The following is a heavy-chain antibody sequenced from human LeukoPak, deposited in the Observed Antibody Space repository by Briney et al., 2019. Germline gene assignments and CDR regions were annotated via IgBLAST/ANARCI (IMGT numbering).Heavy chain of an antibody. CDR1: GFTFTGYP. V-gene: IGHV1-2*02. J-gene: IGHJ4*02. D-gene: IGHD1/OR15-1a*01. CDR3: ARATGTFFDY. Sequence: ASVKVSYKASGFTFTGYPIDWVRQAPGQGLEWVGWISPYNAGTNYAQKFQGRVTMTRDTSIRTAYMELSGLISDDTAVYYCARATGTFFDYWGQGSPVTVSS. CDR2: ISPYNAGT.